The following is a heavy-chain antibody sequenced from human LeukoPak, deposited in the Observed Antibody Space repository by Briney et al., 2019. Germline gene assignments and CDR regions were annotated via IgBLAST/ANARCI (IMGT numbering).Heavy chain of an antibody. V-gene: IGHV3-9*01. J-gene: IGHJ3*02. D-gene: IGHD5-12*01. CDR1: GFTFDDYA. CDR3: AKVDIVATIGAFDI. CDR2: ISWNSGSI. Sequence: PGRSLRLSCAASGFTFDDYAMHWVRQAPGKGLEWVSGISWNSGSIGYADSVKGGFTISRDNAKNSLYLQMHSLRAEDKALYYCAKVDIVATIGAFDIWGQGTMVTVSS.